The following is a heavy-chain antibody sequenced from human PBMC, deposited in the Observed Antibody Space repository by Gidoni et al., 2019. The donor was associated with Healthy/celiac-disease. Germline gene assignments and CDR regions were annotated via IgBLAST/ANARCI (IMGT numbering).Heavy chain of an antibody. CDR1: GFTFSSYA. CDR3: AREWHYYDSSGYTQYFDY. J-gene: IGHJ4*02. CDR2: ISYDGSNK. V-gene: IGHV3-30-3*01. D-gene: IGHD3-22*01. Sequence: QVQLVESGGGVVQPGRSLRLSCAAPGFTFSSYAMHGVRQAPGKGLEWVAVISYDGSNKYYADSVKGRFTISRDNSKNTLYLQMNSLRAEDTAVYYCAREWHYYDSSGYTQYFDYWGQGTLVTVSS.